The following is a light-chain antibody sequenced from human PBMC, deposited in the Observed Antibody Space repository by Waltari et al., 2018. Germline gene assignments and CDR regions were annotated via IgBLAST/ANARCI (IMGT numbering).Light chain of an antibody. CDR1: SSDFPTNNY. CDR3: SSYTGGSTSV. CDR2: DVS. V-gene: IGLV2-14*03. J-gene: IGLJ1*01. Sequence: QSALTQPASVSGSPGQSITISCTGSSSDFPTNNYVSWYQQHPGKAPKLMIYDVSNRPPGVSIRVSGSKSGNTASLTISGLRAEDEADYHCSSYTGGSTSVFGTGTKVTVL.